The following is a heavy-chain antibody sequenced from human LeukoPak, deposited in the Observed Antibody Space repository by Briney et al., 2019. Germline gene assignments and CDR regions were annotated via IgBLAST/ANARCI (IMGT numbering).Heavy chain of an antibody. CDR2: INHSGST. CDR3: ARYGGNYDYVWGSYRYRSQFDY. D-gene: IGHD3-16*02. Sequence: SETLSLTCAVYGGSFSGYYWSWIRQPPGKGLEWIGEINHSGSTNYNPSLKSRVTISVDTSKNQFSLKLSSVTAADTAVYYCARYGGNYDYVWGSYRYRSQFDYWGQGTLVTVSS. J-gene: IGHJ4*02. CDR1: GGSFSGYY. V-gene: IGHV4-34*01.